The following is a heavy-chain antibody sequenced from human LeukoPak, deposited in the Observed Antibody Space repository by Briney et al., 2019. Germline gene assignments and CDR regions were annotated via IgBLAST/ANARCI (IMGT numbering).Heavy chain of an antibody. CDR2: IIPIFGTA. J-gene: IGHJ3*02. D-gene: IGHD2-2*01. CDR3: AGTQSLVVPARENPVDAFDI. CDR1: GGTFSSYA. Sequence: ASVKVSCKASGGTFSSYAISWVRQAPGQGLEWMGGIIPIFGTANYAQKFQGRVTITADESTSTAYMELSSLRSEDTAVYYCAGTQSLVVPARENPVDAFDIWGQGTMVTVSS. V-gene: IGHV1-69*13.